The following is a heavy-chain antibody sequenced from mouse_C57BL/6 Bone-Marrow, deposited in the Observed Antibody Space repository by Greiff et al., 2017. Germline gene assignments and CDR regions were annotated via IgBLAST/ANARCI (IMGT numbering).Heavy chain of an antibody. J-gene: IGHJ2*01. CDR2: INYDGSST. Sequence: EVQLVESEGGLVQPGSSMKLSCTASGFTFSDYYMAWVRQVPEKGLEWVANINYDGSSTYYLDSLKSRFIISRDNAKNILYLQMSSLKSEDTATYYCARGGHYFDYWGQGTTLTVSS. CDR3: ARGGHYFDY. CDR1: GFTFSDYY. V-gene: IGHV5-16*01.